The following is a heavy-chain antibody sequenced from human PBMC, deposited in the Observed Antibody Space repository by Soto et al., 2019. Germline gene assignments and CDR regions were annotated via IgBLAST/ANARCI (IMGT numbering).Heavy chain of an antibody. D-gene: IGHD6-19*01. CDR1: GFTFSSYE. J-gene: IGHJ3*02. Sequence: LRLSCAASGFTFSSYEMNWVRQAPGKGLEWVSYISSSGSTIYYADSVKGRFTISRDNAKNSLYLQMNSLRAEDTAVYYCARDGGRASSGRCEGCDAFDIWGQGTMVTVSS. V-gene: IGHV3-48*03. CDR2: ISSSGSTI. CDR3: ARDGGRASSGRCEGCDAFDI.